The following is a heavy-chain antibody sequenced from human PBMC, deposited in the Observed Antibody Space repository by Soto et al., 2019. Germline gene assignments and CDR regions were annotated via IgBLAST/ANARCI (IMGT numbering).Heavy chain of an antibody. J-gene: IGHJ4*02. CDR2: IWYDGSNK. V-gene: IGHV3-33*01. D-gene: IGHD4-17*01. CDR1: GFTFSSYG. CDR3: ARAGDYVYFDY. Sequence: QVQLVESGGGVVQPGRSLRLSCAASGFTFSSYGMHWVRQAPGKGLEWVAVIWYDGSNKYYADSVKGRFTISRDNSKNTLYLQMNSLRAEDTAVYSCARAGDYVYFDYWGQGTLVTVSS.